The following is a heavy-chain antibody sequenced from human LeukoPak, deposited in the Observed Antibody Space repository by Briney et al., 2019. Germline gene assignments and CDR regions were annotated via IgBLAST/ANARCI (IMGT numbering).Heavy chain of an antibody. J-gene: IGHJ6*02. CDR2: INPNSGGT. CDR1: GYTFTGYY. CDR3: ARGPPGEYDPDGMDV. D-gene: IGHD2/OR15-2a*01. V-gene: IGHV1-2*02. Sequence: ASVKVSCKASGYTFTGYYMHWVRQAPGQGLEWMGWINPNSGGTNYAQKFQGRVTMTRDTSISTAYMELSSLRYDDTAVYYCARGPPGEYDPDGMDVWGQGTTVTVSS.